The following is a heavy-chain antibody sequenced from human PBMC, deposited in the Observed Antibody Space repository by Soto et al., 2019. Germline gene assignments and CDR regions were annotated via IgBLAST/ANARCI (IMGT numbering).Heavy chain of an antibody. J-gene: IGHJ6*02. V-gene: IGHV1-69*02. CDR2: IIPILGIA. Sequence: SVKVSCKASGGTFSSYTISWVRQAPGQELDWMGRIIPILGIANYAQKFQGRVTITADKSTSTAYMELSSLRSEDTAVYYCASTTMVRGVITPDYYGMDVWGQGTTVTVSS. CDR1: GGTFSSYT. D-gene: IGHD3-10*01. CDR3: ASTTMVRGVITPDYYGMDV.